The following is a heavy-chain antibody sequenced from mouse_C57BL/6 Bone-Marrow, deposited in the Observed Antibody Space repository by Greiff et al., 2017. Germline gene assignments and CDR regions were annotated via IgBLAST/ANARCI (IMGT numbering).Heavy chain of an antibody. CDR2: ISDGGSYT. D-gene: IGHD2-4*01. J-gene: IGHJ2*01. CDR1: GFTFSSYA. CDR3: ARDTGLRRGYFDY. V-gene: IGHV5-4*01. Sequence: EVQGVESGGGLVKPGGSLKLSCAASGFTFSSYAMSWVRQTPEKRLEWVATISDGGSYTYYPDNVKGRFTISRDNAKNNLYLQMSHLKSEDTAMYYCARDTGLRRGYFDYWGQGTTLTVSS.